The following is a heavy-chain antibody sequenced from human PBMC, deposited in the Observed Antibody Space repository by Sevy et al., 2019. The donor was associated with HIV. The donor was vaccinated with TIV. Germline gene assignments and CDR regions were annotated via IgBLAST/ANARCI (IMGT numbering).Heavy chain of an antibody. Sequence: GGSLRLSCTASGFTFGSYAMHWVRQAPGKGLEWVAVISYDGSNKYYADSVKGRFTISRDNSKNTLYLQMNSLRAEDTAVYYCARVSSLNTDFDYWGQGTLVTVSS. D-gene: IGHD2-2*01. CDR1: GFTFGSYA. J-gene: IGHJ4*02. V-gene: IGHV3-30-3*01. CDR3: ARVSSLNTDFDY. CDR2: ISYDGSNK.